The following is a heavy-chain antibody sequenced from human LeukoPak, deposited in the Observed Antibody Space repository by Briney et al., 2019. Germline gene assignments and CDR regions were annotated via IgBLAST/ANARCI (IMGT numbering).Heavy chain of an antibody. CDR3: ARGRDGIPLY. CDR1: GGSFSGYY. V-gene: IGHV4-34*01. CDR2: INHSGST. Sequence: SETLSLTCAVYGGSFSGYYWSWIRQPPGKGLEWIGEINHSGSTNYNPSLKSRVTISVDTSKNQFSLKLSSVTAADTAVYYCARGRDGIPLYWGQGTLVTVSS. D-gene: IGHD5-24*01. J-gene: IGHJ4*02.